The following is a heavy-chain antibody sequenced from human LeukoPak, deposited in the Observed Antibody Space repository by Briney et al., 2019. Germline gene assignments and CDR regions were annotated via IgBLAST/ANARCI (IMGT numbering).Heavy chain of an antibody. CDR1: GGSFSGYY. CDR3: ARQLPVEGYCSGGSCYYIPTYAFDI. J-gene: IGHJ3*02. CDR2: INHSGST. D-gene: IGHD2-15*01. V-gene: IGHV4-34*01. Sequence: SSETLSLTCAVYGGSFSGYYWSWIRQPPGKGLEWIGEINHSGSTNYNPSLKSRVTISVDTSKNQFSLKLSSVTAADTAVYYCARQLPVEGYCSGGSCYYIPTYAFDIWGQGTMVTVSS.